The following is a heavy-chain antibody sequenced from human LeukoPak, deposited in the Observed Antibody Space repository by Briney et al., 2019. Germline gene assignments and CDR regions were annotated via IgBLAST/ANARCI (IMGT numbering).Heavy chain of an antibody. Sequence: QSGGSLRLSCAASGFTFSSYGMHWVRQAPGKGLEWGAVISYDGSNKYYADSVKGRFTISRDNSKNTPYLQMNSLRAEDTAVYYCAIMLKQWLVRGFEDYWGQGTLVTVSS. V-gene: IGHV3-30*03. CDR2: ISYDGSNK. J-gene: IGHJ4*02. CDR1: GFTFSSYG. D-gene: IGHD6-19*01. CDR3: AIMLKQWLVRGFEDY.